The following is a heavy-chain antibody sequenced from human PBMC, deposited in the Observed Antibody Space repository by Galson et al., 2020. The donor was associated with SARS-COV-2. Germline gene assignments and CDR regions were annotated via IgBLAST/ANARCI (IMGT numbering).Heavy chain of an antibody. D-gene: IGHD3-10*01. Sequence: ASVKVSCKASGYTFTSYGISWVRQAPGQGLEWMGWISAYNGNTNYAQKLQGRVTMTTDTSTSTAYMELRSLRSDDTAVYYCARDIYGSSTGHFDYWGQGTLVTVSS. J-gene: IGHJ4*02. CDR1: GYTFTSYG. CDR3: ARDIYGSSTGHFDY. V-gene: IGHV1-18*01. CDR2: ISAYNGNT.